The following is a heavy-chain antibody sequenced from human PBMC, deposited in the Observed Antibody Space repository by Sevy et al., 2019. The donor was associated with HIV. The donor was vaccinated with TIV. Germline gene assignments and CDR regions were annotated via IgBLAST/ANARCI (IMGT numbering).Heavy chain of an antibody. V-gene: IGHV1-46*01. J-gene: IGHJ5*02. CDR2: VNPSGGST. CDR1: GYTFTSYY. Sequence: ASVKVSCKASGYTFTSYYMNWVRQAPGQGLEWMGIVNPSGGSTSYAQKFQGRVTMTRDTSTSTVYMELSRLRSEDTAVYYCARGSGGRSGWFDPWGQRTLVTVSS. D-gene: IGHD2-15*01. CDR3: ARGSGGRSGWFDP.